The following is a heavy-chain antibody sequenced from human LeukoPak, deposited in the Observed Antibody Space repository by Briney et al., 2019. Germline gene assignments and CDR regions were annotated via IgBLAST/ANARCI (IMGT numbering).Heavy chain of an antibody. V-gene: IGHV3-7*01. J-gene: IGHJ6*03. CDR1: GFTFSSYW. CDR3: ARGRDIVVFGTNYYMDV. D-gene: IGHD2-15*01. CDR2: IKQDGSEK. Sequence: GGSLRLSCAASGFTFSSYWMSWVRQAPGKGLEWVANIKQDGSEKYYVDSVKGRFTISRDNAKNSLYLQMNSLRAEDTAVYYCARGRDIVVFGTNYYMDVWGKGTTVTISS.